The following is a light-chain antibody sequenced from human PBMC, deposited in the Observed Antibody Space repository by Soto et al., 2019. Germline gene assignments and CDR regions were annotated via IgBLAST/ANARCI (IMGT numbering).Light chain of an antibody. V-gene: IGLV1-51*01. CDR1: SSNIGGNS. Sequence: SALTQPPSVSAAPGQKATSSSSGSSSNIGGNSVSWYQQLPGTAPKLLIYDDNKRPSGIPDRFSGSKSGTSATLGITGFQTGDEADYYCGSWDSSLSAYVFGTGTKVTVL. CDR2: DDN. J-gene: IGLJ1*01. CDR3: GSWDSSLSAYV.